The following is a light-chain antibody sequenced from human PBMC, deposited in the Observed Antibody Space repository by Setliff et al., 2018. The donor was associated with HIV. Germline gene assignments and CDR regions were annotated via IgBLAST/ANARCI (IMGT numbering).Light chain of an antibody. CDR3: SSYAITNTLP. Sequence: QSALTQPASVSGSPGQSITISCTGTSSDVGSYNYVSWYQQHPGKAPKLIISEVNNRPSGVSNRFSGSKSGNTASLTISGLQTEDEGDYYCSSYAITNTLPFGTGTKVTVL. CDR1: SSDVGSYNY. CDR2: EVN. V-gene: IGLV2-14*01. J-gene: IGLJ1*01.